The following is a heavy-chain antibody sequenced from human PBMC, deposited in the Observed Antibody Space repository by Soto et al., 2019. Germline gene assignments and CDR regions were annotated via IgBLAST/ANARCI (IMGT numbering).Heavy chain of an antibody. D-gene: IGHD3-3*01. J-gene: IGHJ4*02. CDR2: ISAYNGNT. CDR3: ARDPQGYDFWSGYGGVDY. CDR1: GYTFTSNG. Sequence: QVQLVQSGAEVKKPGASVKVSCKASGYTFTSNGISWVRQAPGQGLEWMGSISAYNGNTNYAQKLQGRVTMTTDTSTSTAYMELRSLRSDDTAVYYCARDPQGYDFWSGYGGVDYWGQGTLVTVSS. V-gene: IGHV1-18*01.